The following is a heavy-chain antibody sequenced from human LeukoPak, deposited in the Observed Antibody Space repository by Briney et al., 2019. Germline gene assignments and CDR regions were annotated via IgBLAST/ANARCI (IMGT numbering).Heavy chain of an antibody. D-gene: IGHD6-19*01. CDR1: GFTFDDYA. V-gene: IGHV3-9*03. CDR3: ARSQWLARKFDY. Sequence: GRSLRLSCAASGFTFDDYAMHWVRQAPGKGLEWVSGISWNSGSIGYADSVKGRFTISRDNAKNSLYLQMNSLRAEDMALYYCARSQWLARKFDYWGQGTLVTVSS. CDR2: ISWNSGSI. J-gene: IGHJ4*02.